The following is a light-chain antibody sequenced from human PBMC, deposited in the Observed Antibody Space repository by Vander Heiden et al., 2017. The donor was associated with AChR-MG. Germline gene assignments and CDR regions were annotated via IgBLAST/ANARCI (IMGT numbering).Light chain of an antibody. J-gene: IGKJ1*01. Sequence: EIVMTQSPATLSVSPGERATLSCRASQSVSSNLAWYQQKPGQAPRLLIYGASTRDTGIPEFTLTISSLQSEDFAVYYCQQYNNWPSWTFGQGTKVEIK. V-gene: IGKV3-15*01. CDR2: GAS. CDR1: QSVSSN. CDR3: QQYNNWPSWT.